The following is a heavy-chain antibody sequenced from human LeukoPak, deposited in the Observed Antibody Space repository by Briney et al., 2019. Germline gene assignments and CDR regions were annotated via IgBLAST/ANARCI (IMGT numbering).Heavy chain of an antibody. CDR1: VGSSRGYY. D-gene: IGHD6-13*01. J-gene: IGHJ4*02. CDR2: IDHSGRT. V-gene: IGHV4-34*01. CDR3: TPPATGNKDGFDY. Sequence: SETLSLTSDVSVGSSRGYYWTWVCRTPRRRGWWVGEIDHSGRTNYTTSLKRRVTISPDTSKNQFSMKLNCVTAAGTAVYYCTPPATGNKDGFDYWGQGTLVGVSS.